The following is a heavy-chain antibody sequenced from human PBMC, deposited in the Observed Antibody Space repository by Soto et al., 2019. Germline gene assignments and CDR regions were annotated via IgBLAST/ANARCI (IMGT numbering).Heavy chain of an antibody. D-gene: IGHD3-10*01. Sequence: GESLRLSCAASGVTFSSCSLYWVRLAPGTGMEWVSYSSGSSSTIYYADSVKGRFTISSVNAKNSLYLQMNSLRDADTAVYYCARGRHRDAPFGWFDPWGRGTLVTVSS. J-gene: IGHJ5*02. CDR1: GVTFSSCS. CDR2: SSGSSSTI. V-gene: IGHV3-48*02. CDR3: ARGRHRDAPFGWFDP.